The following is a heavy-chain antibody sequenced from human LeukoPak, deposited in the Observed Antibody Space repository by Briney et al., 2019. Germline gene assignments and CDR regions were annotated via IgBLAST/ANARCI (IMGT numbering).Heavy chain of an antibody. J-gene: IGHJ4*02. Sequence: SETLSLTCTVSGYSISSGYYWGWIRQPPGKGLEWIGSIYHSGSTYYNPSLNSRVTISVDTSKNQFSLKLSSVTAADTAVYYCARGWFCDYWGQGTLVTVSS. CDR3: ARGWFCDY. V-gene: IGHV4-38-2*02. D-gene: IGHD2-15*01. CDR2: IYHSGST. CDR1: GYSISSGYY.